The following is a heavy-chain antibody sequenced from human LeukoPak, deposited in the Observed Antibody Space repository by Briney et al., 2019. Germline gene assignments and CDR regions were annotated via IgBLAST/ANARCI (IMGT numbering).Heavy chain of an antibody. CDR3: ARTLYSGSYYFDY. CDR1: GFTVSSNY. V-gene: IGHV3-53*01. CDR2: IYSGGNT. J-gene: IGHJ4*02. Sequence: GGSLRLSCAASGFTVSSNYMSWVRQAPGKGLEWVSVIYSGGNTYYADSVKGRFTISRDNSKNTLYLQMNSLRAEDTAVYYCARTLYSGSYYFDYWGQGTLVTVSS. D-gene: IGHD1-26*01.